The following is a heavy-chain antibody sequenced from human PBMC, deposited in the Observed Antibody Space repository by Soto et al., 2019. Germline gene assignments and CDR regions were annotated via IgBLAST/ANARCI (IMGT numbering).Heavy chain of an antibody. CDR2: IYYSGTT. J-gene: IGHJ4*02. D-gene: IGHD3-3*01. CDR3: ARVWSGYYKFDY. V-gene: IGHV4-30-4*01. CDR1: GGSISSGVHY. Sequence: PSETLSLTCTVSGGSISSGVHYWSLILQPPGKGLEWIGYIYYSGTTYHNPSLKSRTTISVDTSKNQFSLKLSSVTAADTAVYYCARVWSGYYKFDYWGQGTLVTVSS.